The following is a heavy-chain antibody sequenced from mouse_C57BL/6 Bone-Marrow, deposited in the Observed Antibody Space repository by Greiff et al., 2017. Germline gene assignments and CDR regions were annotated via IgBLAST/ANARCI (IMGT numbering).Heavy chain of an antibody. Sequence: EVKLMESGGGLVKPGGSLKLSCAASGFTFSSYAMSWVRQTPEKRLEWVATISDGGSYTYYPDNVKGRFTISRDNAKNNLYLQKSHLKSEDTAMYYWADYYGGAYWGQGTLVTVSA. CDR3: ADYYGGAY. J-gene: IGHJ3*01. V-gene: IGHV5-4*03. D-gene: IGHD1-1*01. CDR2: ISDGGSYT. CDR1: GFTFSSYA.